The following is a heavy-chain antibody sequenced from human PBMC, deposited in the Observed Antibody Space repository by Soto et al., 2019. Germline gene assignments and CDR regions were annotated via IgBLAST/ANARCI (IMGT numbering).Heavy chain of an antibody. Sequence: SGGSLRLSCAASGFTFSSYGMHWVRQAPGKGLEWVAVIWYDGSNKYYADSVKGRFTISRDNSKNTLYLQMNSLRAEDTAVYYCARVATGGYYYYGMDVWGQGTTVTVSS. CDR2: IWYDGSNK. J-gene: IGHJ6*02. D-gene: IGHD7-27*01. V-gene: IGHV3-33*01. CDR3: ARVATGGYYYYGMDV. CDR1: GFTFSSYG.